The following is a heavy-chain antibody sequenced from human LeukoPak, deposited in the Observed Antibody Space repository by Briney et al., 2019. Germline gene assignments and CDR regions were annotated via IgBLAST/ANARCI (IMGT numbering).Heavy chain of an antibody. V-gene: IGHV3-66*04. CDR2: IYSTGYT. CDR1: GFLVSYNY. D-gene: IGHD2-21*02. CDR3: ARHLDVEKNLPRDEGDDSFDI. J-gene: IGHJ3*02. Sequence: GGSLRLSCAASGFLVSYNYMTWVRQAPGKGLECVSMIYSTGYTYYADSVKGRFTISRDISKNTVSLQMDSLRAEDTAVYYCARHLDVEKNLPRDEGDDSFDIWGQGATVTVSS.